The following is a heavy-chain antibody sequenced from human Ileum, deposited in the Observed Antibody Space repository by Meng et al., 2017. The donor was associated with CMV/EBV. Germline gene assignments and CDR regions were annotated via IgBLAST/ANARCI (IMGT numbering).Heavy chain of an antibody. J-gene: IGHJ6*02. V-gene: IGHV3-23*01. CDR1: GFTFSSYA. Sequence: GESLKISCAASGFTFSSYAMSWVRQAPGKGLEWVSAISGSGGSTYYSDSVKGRFTISRDNSKNTLYLQMNSLRAEDTAVYYCARDRDSSGWYVNGMDVWGQGTTVTVSS. CDR2: ISGSGGST. D-gene: IGHD6-19*01. CDR3: ARDRDSSGWYVNGMDV.